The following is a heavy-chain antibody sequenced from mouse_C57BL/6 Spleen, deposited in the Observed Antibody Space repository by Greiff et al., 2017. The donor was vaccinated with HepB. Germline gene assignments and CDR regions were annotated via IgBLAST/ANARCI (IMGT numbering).Heavy chain of an antibody. Sequence: QVQLQQPGAELVMPGASVKLSCKASGYTFTSYWMHWVKQRPGQGLEWIGEIDPSDSYTNYNQKFKGKSTLTVDKSSSTAYMQLSSLTSEDSAVYYCARPTRSSPFYAMDYWGQGTSVTVSS. CDR2: IDPSDSYT. CDR1: GYTFTSYW. CDR3: ARPTRSSPFYAMDY. D-gene: IGHD1-1*01. J-gene: IGHJ4*01. V-gene: IGHV1-69*01.